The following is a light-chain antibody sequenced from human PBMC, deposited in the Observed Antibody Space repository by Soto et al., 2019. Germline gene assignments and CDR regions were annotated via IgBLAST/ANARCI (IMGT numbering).Light chain of an antibody. CDR3: SSYNSSSTVV. CDR2: EVS. V-gene: IGLV2-14*01. Sequence: QSALTQPASVSGSPGQSITISCTGTSSDVGGYNYVSWYQQHPGKAPKLMIYEVSNRPSGVSNRFSGSKSGNTASLTISGLQAEDEADYYCSSYNSSSTVVFGGGTKVTVL. J-gene: IGLJ2*01. CDR1: SSDVGGYNY.